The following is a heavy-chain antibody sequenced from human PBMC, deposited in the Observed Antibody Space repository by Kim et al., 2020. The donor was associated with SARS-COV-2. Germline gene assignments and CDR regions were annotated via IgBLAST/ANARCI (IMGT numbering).Heavy chain of an antibody. CDR3: AGSTSFYYGMDV. Sequence: SETLSLTCTVSGGSISSSSYYWGWIRQPPGKGLEWIGSIYYSGSTYYNPSLKSRVTISVDTSKNQFSLKLSSVTAADTAVYYWAGSTSFYYGMDVWGQGTTVTVSS. D-gene: IGHD2-2*01. V-gene: IGHV4-39*01. J-gene: IGHJ6*02. CDR2: IYYSGST. CDR1: GGSISSSSYY.